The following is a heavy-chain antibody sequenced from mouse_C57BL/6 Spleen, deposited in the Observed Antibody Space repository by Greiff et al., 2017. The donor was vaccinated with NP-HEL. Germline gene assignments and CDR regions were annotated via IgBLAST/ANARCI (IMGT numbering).Heavy chain of an antibody. CDR3: ARGEGYDYAMDY. CDR1: GFTFSDYG. D-gene: IGHD2-3*01. V-gene: IGHV5-17*01. CDR2: ISSGSSTI. J-gene: IGHJ4*01. Sequence: DVQLVESGGGLVKPGGSLKLSCAASGFTFSDYGMHWVRQAPEKGLEWVAYISSGSSTIYYAATVKGRFTISRDNAKNTLFLQVTSLRSEDTAMYYCARGEGYDYAMDYWGQGTSVTVSS.